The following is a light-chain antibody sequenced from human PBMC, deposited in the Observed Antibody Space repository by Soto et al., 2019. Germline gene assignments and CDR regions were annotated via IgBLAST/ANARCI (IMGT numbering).Light chain of an antibody. V-gene: IGKV3-20*01. CDR1: QTISSGY. CDR2: GAS. CDR3: QLFGNSRT. J-gene: IGKJ1*01. Sequence: VLTQSPDTLSLSPVERATLSCRASQTISSGYLAWYQQKPGQAPRLLIYGASRRATGIPDRFSGRGSGTDFTLTISSLEPEDFAVYYCQLFGNSRTFGQGTKVDI.